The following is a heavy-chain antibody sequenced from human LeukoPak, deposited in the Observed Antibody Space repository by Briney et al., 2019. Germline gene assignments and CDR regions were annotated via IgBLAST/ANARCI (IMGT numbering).Heavy chain of an antibody. CDR1: GYTLTELS. CDR2: FDPEDGET. Sequence: GASVTVSCKFSGYTLTELSMHWVRQAPGKGLEWMGGFDPEDGETIYAQKFQGRVTMTEDTSTDTAYMELSSLRSEDTAVYYCATGRYYDILTGYQPPYFDYWGQGTLVTVSS. CDR3: ATGRYYDILTGYQPPYFDY. D-gene: IGHD3-9*01. J-gene: IGHJ4*02. V-gene: IGHV1-24*01.